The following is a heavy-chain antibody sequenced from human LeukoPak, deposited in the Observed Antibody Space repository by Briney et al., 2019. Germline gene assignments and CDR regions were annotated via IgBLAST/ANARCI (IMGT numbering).Heavy chain of an antibody. CDR2: IKKDGTEK. Sequence: GGSLRLSCVVSGFTLSSDWMSWVRQAPGKGLEWVANIKKDGTEKYYVESVKGRFTISRDNAKNSLSLQMNSLRAEDTAVYYCARGRYSSRSGGYYFDIWGQGTLVTVSS. J-gene: IGHJ4*02. V-gene: IGHV3-7*01. CDR3: ARGRYSSRSGGYYFDI. CDR1: GFTLSSDW. D-gene: IGHD2-2*01.